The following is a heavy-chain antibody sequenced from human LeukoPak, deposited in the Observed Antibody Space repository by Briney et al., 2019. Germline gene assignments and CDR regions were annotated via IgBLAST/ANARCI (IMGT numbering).Heavy chain of an antibody. Sequence: GSLNLSCAASGFTFSSYEMNWVRKAPGKGLEWVSYISSSGSTIYYADSVKGRFTISRDNAKNSLYLQMNSLRAEDTAVYYCARGGGVSSWYPNWFDPWGQGTLVTVSS. CDR2: ISSSGSTI. CDR1: GFTFSSYE. V-gene: IGHV3-48*03. CDR3: ARGGGVSSWYPNWFDP. J-gene: IGHJ5*02. D-gene: IGHD6-13*01.